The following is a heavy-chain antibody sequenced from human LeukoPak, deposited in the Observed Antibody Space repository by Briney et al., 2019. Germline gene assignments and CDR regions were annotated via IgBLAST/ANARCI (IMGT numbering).Heavy chain of an antibody. D-gene: IGHD5-18*01. Sequence: GGSLRLSCAASGFTVSSNYMSWVRQAPGKGLEWVSVIYSGGSTYYADSVKGRFTISRDNSKNTLYLQMNSLRAEDTAVYYCARGGLMDTLPPQDAFDIWGQGTMVTVSS. CDR3: ARGGLMDTLPPQDAFDI. CDR1: GFTVSSNY. J-gene: IGHJ3*02. V-gene: IGHV3-66*02. CDR2: IYSGGST.